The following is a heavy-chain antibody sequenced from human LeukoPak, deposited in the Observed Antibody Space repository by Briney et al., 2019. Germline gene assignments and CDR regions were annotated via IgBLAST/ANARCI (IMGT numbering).Heavy chain of an antibody. CDR3: YSSSRIYYYYYMDV. J-gene: IGHJ6*03. CDR1: GFTFSSYG. CDR2: ISGSGGST. D-gene: IGHD6-13*01. Sequence: GGSLRLSCAASGFTFSSYGMSWVRQAPGKGLEWVSAISGSGGSTYYADSVKGRFTISRDNSKNTLYLQMNSLRAEDTAVYYCYSSSRIYYYYYMDVWGKGTTVTVSS. V-gene: IGHV3-23*01.